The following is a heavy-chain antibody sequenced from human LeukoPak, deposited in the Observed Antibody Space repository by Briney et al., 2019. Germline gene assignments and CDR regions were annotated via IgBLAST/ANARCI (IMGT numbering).Heavy chain of an antibody. Sequence: PGGSLRLSCAASGFTFDDYGMSWVRQAPGKGLEWVSGINWNGGSTGYADSVKGRFTISRDNAKNSLYLQMNSLRAEDTALYHCARVKEVAGRIYYFDYWGQGTLVTVSS. CDR2: INWNGGST. CDR3: ARVKEVAGRIYYFDY. CDR1: GFTFDDYG. J-gene: IGHJ4*02. D-gene: IGHD6-19*01. V-gene: IGHV3-20*01.